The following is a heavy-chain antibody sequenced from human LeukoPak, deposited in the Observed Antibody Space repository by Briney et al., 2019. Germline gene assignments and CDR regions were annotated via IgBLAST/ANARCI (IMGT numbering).Heavy chain of an antibody. V-gene: IGHV3-30*18. D-gene: IGHD6-19*01. Sequence: PGGSLRLSCAASGFTFSSYAMSWVRQAPGKGLEWVAVISYDGSNKYYADSVKGRFTISRDNSKNTLYLQMNSLRAEDTAVYYCAKGWQWGYFDYWGQGTLVTVSS. CDR3: AKGWQWGYFDY. CDR1: GFTFSSYA. J-gene: IGHJ4*02. CDR2: ISYDGSNK.